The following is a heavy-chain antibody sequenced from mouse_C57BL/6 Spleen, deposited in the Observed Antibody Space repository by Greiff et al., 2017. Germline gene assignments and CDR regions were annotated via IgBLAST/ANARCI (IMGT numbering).Heavy chain of an antibody. CDR3: TREAYITTVVATDYAMDY. CDR2: ISSGGDYI. J-gene: IGHJ4*01. CDR1: GFTFSSYA. D-gene: IGHD1-1*01. V-gene: IGHV5-9-1*02. Sequence: EVMLVESGEGLVKPGGSLKLSCAASGFTFSSYAMSWVRQTPEKRLEWVAYISSGGDYIYYADTVKGRFTISRDNARNTLYLQMSSLKSEDTAMYYCTREAYITTVVATDYAMDYWGQGTSVTVSS.